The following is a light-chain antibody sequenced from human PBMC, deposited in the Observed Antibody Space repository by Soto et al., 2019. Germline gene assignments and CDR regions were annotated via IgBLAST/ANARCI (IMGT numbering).Light chain of an antibody. CDR3: QQFNSSPFT. V-gene: IGKV1-9*01. CDR1: QEIRSS. J-gene: IGKJ4*01. CDR2: TVS. Sequence: DIQLTQSPSFLSASVGDRLTITCRASQEIRSSLAWYQQKPGKAPNLLIYTVSTLQGVVPSRFSGSRSGTEFNLTISSLQPEDFANYYCQQFNSSPFTFGGGTKVEI.